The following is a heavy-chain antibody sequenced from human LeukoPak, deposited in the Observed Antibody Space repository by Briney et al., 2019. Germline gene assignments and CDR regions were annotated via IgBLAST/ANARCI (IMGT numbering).Heavy chain of an antibody. V-gene: IGHV6-1*01. CDR1: GYSVSSNSAA. J-gene: IGHJ5*02. Sequence: SQTLSLTCAISGYSVSSNSAAWNWIRQSPSRGLEWLGRAYYRSKWYYDYAVSLKSRITINPDTSKNQFSLLLNSLTPEDTAVYYCARSPIAVAGENWFDPWGQGTLVTVSS. CDR2: AYYRSKWYY. D-gene: IGHD6-19*01. CDR3: ARSPIAVAGENWFDP.